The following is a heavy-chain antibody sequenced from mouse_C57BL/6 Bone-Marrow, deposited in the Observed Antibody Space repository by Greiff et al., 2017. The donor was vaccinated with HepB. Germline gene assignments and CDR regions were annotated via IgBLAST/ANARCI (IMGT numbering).Heavy chain of an antibody. CDR1: GYSITSGYY. J-gene: IGHJ1*03. CDR2: ISYDGSN. V-gene: IGHV3-6*01. CDR3: ARDPGSYFDV. Sequence: EVQRVESGPGLVKPSQSLSLTCSVTGYSITSGYYWNWIRQFPGNKLEWMGYISYDGSNNYNPSLKNRISITRDTSKNQFFLKLNSVTTEDTATYYCARDPGSYFDVWGTGTTVTVSS.